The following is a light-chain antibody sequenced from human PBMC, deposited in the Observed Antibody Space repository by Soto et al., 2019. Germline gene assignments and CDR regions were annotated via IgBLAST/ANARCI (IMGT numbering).Light chain of an antibody. CDR1: QSISSY. Sequence: DINMTHSPSSLSASVGDRVTITCRASQSISSYLNWYQQKPGKAPKLLIYAASSLQSGVPSRFSGSGSGTDFTLTISSLQPEDFATYYCQQSYSTPVTFGQGTKVDIK. J-gene: IGKJ1*01. CDR3: QQSYSTPVT. CDR2: AAS. V-gene: IGKV1-39*01.